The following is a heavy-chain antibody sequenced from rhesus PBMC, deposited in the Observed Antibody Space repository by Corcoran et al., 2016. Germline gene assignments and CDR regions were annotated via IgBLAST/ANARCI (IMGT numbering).Heavy chain of an antibody. CDR3: ARDKGLELLH. CDR2: IYGGSWRT. J-gene: IGHJ4*01. V-gene: IGHV4S7*01. D-gene: IGHD1-26*01. Sequence: QVQLQESGPGVVTPSETLSLTCAVSGGSISGYYLWSWIRQPPCKGMEWIGYIYGGSWRTSDNPSLKSRVIISIDTAKNQFSRKLSSVTAADTAVYYCARDKGLELLHWGQGVLVTVAS. CDR1: GGSISGYYL.